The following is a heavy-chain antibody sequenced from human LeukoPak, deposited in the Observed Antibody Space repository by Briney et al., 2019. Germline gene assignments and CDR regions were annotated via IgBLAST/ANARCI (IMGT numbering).Heavy chain of an antibody. CDR1: GYTLTELS. V-gene: IGHV1-24*01. CDR3: ARGSPYYYDSSGYAPDAFDI. D-gene: IGHD3-22*01. J-gene: IGHJ3*02. Sequence: GASVKVSCKVSGYTLTELSMHWVRQAPGKGLEWMGGFDPEDGETIYAQKFQGRVTMTRNTSISTAYMELSSLRSEDTAVYYCARGSPYYYDSSGYAPDAFDIWGQGTMVTVSS. CDR2: FDPEDGET.